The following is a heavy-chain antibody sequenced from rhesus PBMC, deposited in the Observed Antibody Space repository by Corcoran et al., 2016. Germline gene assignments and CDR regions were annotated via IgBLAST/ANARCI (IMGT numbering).Heavy chain of an antibody. D-gene: IGHD2-15*01. V-gene: IGHV4-65*02. Sequence: QVQLQESGPGLVKPSETLSLPCAAPGASILSGEWWGWIRQPPGKGLEWIGSIGGNRGDTQYNPSLKSRVTFSKDTSKNQFSLRLSSVIAADTAVYYCARHLGSKYFEVWGQGALVTVSS. CDR3: ARHLGSKYFEV. CDR2: IGGNRGDT. CDR1: GASILSGEW. J-gene: IGHJ1*01.